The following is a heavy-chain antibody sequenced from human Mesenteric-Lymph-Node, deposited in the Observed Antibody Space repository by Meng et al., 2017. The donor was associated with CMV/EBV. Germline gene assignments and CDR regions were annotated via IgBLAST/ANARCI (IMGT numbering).Heavy chain of an antibody. V-gene: IGHV3-21*01. CDR3: ARAPGGGGSVARMDV. CDR1: GFTFRTYN. D-gene: IGHD2-21*01. Sequence: GGSLRLSCVASGFTFRTYNMIWVRQAPGKGLQWISFISSGNSYIYYADSVKGRFTISRDNAKNSLYLQMDSLRAEDTAVYYCARAPGGGGSVARMDVWGQGTTVTVSS. J-gene: IGHJ6*02. CDR2: ISSGNSYI.